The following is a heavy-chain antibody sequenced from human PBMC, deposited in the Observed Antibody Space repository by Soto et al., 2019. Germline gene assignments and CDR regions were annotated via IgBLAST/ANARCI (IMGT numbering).Heavy chain of an antibody. J-gene: IGHJ4*02. CDR2: IYYSGST. CDR3: ARDDGDSYGLEFDY. Sequence: QVQLQESGPGLVKPSETLSLTCTVSGGSVSSGSYYWSWIRQPPGKGLEWIGYIYYSGSTNYNPSLKSRVTSSVDTSKNLFSLKLSSVTAADTAVYYCARDDGDSYGLEFDYWGQGTLVTVSS. V-gene: IGHV4-61*01. CDR1: GGSVSSGSYY. D-gene: IGHD5-18*01.